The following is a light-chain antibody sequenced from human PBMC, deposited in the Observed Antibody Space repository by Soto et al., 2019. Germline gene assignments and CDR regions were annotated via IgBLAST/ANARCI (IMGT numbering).Light chain of an antibody. CDR1: SSDVGLYNL. CDR2: EVN. V-gene: IGLV2-23*02. J-gene: IGLJ2*01. Sequence: QSALTQPASVAGSPGQSITISCTGTSSDVGLYNLVSWYQQHPGKAPKFMIYEVNKRSSGISFRFSGSKSGNTASLTISGLQAEDEADYYCCSYAASGALLFGGGTKRPVL. CDR3: CSYAASGALL.